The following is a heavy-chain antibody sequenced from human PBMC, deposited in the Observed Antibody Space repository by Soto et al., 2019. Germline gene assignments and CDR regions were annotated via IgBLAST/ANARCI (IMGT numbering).Heavy chain of an antibody. CDR3: ARDLSVPNHYYFDY. V-gene: IGHV4-31*03. CDR2: IYYSGST. CDR1: GGSISSGGYY. J-gene: IGHJ4*02. Sequence: QVQLQESGPGLVKPSQTLSLTCTVSGGSISSGGYYWSWIRQHPGKGLEWIGYIYYSGSTYYNPSLKSRVTISVDTSKNQFSLKLSSVTATDTAVYYCARDLSVPNHYYFDYWGQGTLVTVSS.